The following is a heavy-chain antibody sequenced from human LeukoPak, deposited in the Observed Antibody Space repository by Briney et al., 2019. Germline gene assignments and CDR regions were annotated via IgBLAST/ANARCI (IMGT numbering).Heavy chain of an antibody. V-gene: IGHV1-46*01. CDR1: GYTFTSYY. D-gene: IGHD3-22*01. J-gene: IGHJ3*02. Sequence: ASVKVSRKASGYTFTSYYMHWVRQAPGQGLEWMGIINPSGGNTGYAQKFQGRVTITRNTSISTAYMELSSLRSEDTAVYYCARGLSHYYDSSGYYYGKDAFDIWGQGTMVTVSS. CDR3: ARGLSHYYDSSGYYYGKDAFDI. CDR2: INPSGGNT.